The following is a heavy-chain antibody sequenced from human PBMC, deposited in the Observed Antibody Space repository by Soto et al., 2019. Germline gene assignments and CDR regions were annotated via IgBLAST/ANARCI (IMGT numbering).Heavy chain of an antibody. J-gene: IGHJ4*02. D-gene: IGHD3-22*01. CDR3: ARGGYYYDSSGYYPTDY. Sequence: QVQLVQSGAEVKKPGSSVKVSCKASGGTFSSYAINWVRQAPGQGLEWMGGIITMFGTANYAQKFQGRVTITADKSTSTAYMQLSSLKSEDTAVYYCARGGYYYDSSGYYPTDYWGQRTLVTVSS. CDR2: IITMFGTA. V-gene: IGHV1-69*06. CDR1: GGTFSSYA.